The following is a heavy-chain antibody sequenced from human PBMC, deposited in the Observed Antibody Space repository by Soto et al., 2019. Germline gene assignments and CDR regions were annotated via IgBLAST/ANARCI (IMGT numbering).Heavy chain of an antibody. Sequence: EVQLVESGGDLVQREGSLRLSCVASGFTFSVYSMNWVRQAPGKGLEWFSYITSGTKTIKYADSVKGRFTISRDNAKNSVYLPMNSLSSEDTAVYYCARSVEGHFDYWGQGTVVTVSS. V-gene: IGHV3-48*01. CDR1: GFTFSVYS. CDR3: ARSVEGHFDY. CDR2: ITSGTKTI. D-gene: IGHD6-19*01. J-gene: IGHJ4*02.